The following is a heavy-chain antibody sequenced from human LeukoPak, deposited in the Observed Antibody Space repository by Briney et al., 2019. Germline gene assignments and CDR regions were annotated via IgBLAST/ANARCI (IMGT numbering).Heavy chain of an antibody. CDR2: INGNGGST. V-gene: IGHV3-23*01. J-gene: IGHJ4*02. CDR1: GFTFSSYA. CDR3: AREYSSSSSADY. D-gene: IGHD6-6*01. Sequence: GGSLRLSCAASGFTFSSYAMNWVRQAPGKGLEWVSAINGNGGSTYYADSVKGRFTISRDNSKNTLYLQMNSLRAEDTAVYYCAREYSSSSSADYWGQGTLVTVSS.